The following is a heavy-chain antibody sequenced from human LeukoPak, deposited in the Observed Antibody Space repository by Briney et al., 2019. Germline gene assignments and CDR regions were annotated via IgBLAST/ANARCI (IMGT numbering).Heavy chain of an antibody. D-gene: IGHD3-16*01. V-gene: IGHV1-2*02. CDR1: GYTFTGYY. J-gene: IGHJ4*02. Sequence: ASVKVSCKASGYTFTGYYMHWVRQAPGQGLEWMGWINPNSGGTNYAQKFQGRVTMTRDTSIRTAYIELSRLRSDDTAVYYCATSIMITFGGVTDYWGQGTLVTVSS. CDR3: ATSIMITFGGVTDY. CDR2: INPNSGGT.